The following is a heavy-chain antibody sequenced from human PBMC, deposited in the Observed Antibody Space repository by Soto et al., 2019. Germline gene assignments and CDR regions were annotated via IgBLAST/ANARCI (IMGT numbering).Heavy chain of an antibody. CDR3: ARVDFWSGYYERGMDV. Sequence: ASVKVSCKASGYTFTSYGISWARQAPGQGLEWMGWISAYYGNTNYAQKLQGRVTMTTDTSTSTAYMELRSLRSDDTAVYYCARVDFWSGYYERGMDVWGQGTTVTVSS. V-gene: IGHV1-18*01. CDR2: ISAYYGNT. D-gene: IGHD3-3*01. CDR1: GYTFTSYG. J-gene: IGHJ6*02.